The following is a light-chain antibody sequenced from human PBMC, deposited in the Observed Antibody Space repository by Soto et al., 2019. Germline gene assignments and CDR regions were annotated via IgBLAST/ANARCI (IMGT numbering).Light chain of an antibody. J-gene: IGLJ1*01. CDR2: YDD. Sequence: SYELTQPPSVSVAPGKTARLTCGGDNIGSKSVHWYQQKPGQAPVLVIYYDDDRPSGIPERFSGSNSGSTATLSISRVEVGDEADYYCQVWDDHSDNPLFGAGTKVTVL. CDR1: NIGSKS. V-gene: IGLV3-21*04. CDR3: QVWDDHSDNPL.